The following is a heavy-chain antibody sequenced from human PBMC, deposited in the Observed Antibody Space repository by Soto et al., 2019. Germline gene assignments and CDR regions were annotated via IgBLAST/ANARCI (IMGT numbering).Heavy chain of an antibody. CDR2: IYYSGIT. Sequence: QVQLQESGPGLVKPSETLSLTCTVSGGSISSYYWSWIRQPPGKGLEWIGYIYYSGITNYNPSLKRRVTISVDPPKNHFSLKLRSVTAADTAVYYCARHPLWFGELLSGEYYYYYMDVWGKGTTVTVSS. J-gene: IGHJ6*03. CDR3: ARHPLWFGELLSGEYYYYYMDV. D-gene: IGHD3-10*01. V-gene: IGHV4-59*08. CDR1: GGSISSYY.